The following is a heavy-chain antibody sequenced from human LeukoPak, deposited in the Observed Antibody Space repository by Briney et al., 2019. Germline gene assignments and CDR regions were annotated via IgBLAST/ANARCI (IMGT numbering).Heavy chain of an antibody. Sequence: PGRSLRLSCAASGFTFSSYAMHWVRQAPGKGLEWVAVISYDGSNKYYADSVKGRFTISRDNSKNTLYLLMNSLRAEDTAVYFCAKLSGIRGTHLVISDWGQGTLVTVSS. CDR3: AKLSGIRGTHLVISD. D-gene: IGHD3-9*01. CDR1: GFTFSSYA. J-gene: IGHJ4*02. V-gene: IGHV3-30*04. CDR2: ISYDGSNK.